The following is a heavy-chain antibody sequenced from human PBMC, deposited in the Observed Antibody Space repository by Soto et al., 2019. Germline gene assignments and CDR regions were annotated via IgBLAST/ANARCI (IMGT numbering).Heavy chain of an antibody. CDR3: ARDPRGYSYGGSFDY. CDR2: IIPIFGTA. CDR1: GGTFSSYA. D-gene: IGHD5-18*01. V-gene: IGHV1-69*12. J-gene: IGHJ4*02. Sequence: QVQLVQSGAEVKKPGSSVKVSCKASGGTFSSYAISWVRRAPGQGLEWMGGIIPIFGTANYAQKFQGRVTITADESTSTAYMELSSLRSEDTAMYYCARDPRGYSYGGSFDYWGQGTLVTVSS.